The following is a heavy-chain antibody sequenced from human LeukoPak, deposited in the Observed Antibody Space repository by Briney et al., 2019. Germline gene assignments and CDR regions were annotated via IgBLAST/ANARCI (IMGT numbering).Heavy chain of an antibody. V-gene: IGHV4-31*03. J-gene: IGHJ4*02. CDR3: SRGLDSRKLGY. CDR2: IHPSGML. Sequence: RSATLSLTCTVSGASFSSGDQYWNWIRQSPGKGLEWIGSIHPSGMLYNNPSLESRVTISIDTSKNQFSLNLNSVTAADTAVYFCSRGLDSRKLGYWGQGTLVTVSS. CDR1: GASFSSGDQY. D-gene: IGHD3-22*01.